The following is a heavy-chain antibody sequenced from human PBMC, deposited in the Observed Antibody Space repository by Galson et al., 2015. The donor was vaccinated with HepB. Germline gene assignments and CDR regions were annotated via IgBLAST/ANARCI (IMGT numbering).Heavy chain of an antibody. CDR3: ARDRGVLWDY. J-gene: IGHJ4*02. D-gene: IGHD3-10*01. CDR2: INPSGGST. Sequence: QSGAEVKKPGESLKTSCKASGYTFTSYYMHWVRQAPGQGLEWMGIINPSGGSTSYAQKFQGRVTMTRDTSTSTVYMELSSLRSEDTAVYYCARDRGVLWDYWGQGTLVTVSS. CDR1: GYTFTSYY. V-gene: IGHV1-46*01.